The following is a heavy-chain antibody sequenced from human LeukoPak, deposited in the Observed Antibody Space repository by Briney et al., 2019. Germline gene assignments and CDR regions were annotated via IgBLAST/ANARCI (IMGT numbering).Heavy chain of an antibody. D-gene: IGHD3-22*01. CDR2: IIPIFGTA. V-gene: IGHV1-69*13. CDR1: GGTFSSYA. J-gene: IGHJ4*02. CDR3: ARDGDSSGYYFDY. Sequence: SVKVSCKASGGTFSSYAISWVRQAPGQGLEWMGGIIPIFGTANCAQKFQGRVTITADESTSTAYMELSSLRSEDTAVYYCARDGDSSGYYFDYWGQGTLVTVSS.